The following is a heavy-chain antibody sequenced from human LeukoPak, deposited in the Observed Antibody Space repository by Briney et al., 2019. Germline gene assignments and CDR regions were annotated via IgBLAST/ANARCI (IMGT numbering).Heavy chain of an antibody. CDR1: GFTFSSYA. CDR3: ARGAVAGTDLY. V-gene: IGHV3-30*04. Sequence: GRSLRLSCAASGFTFSSYAMHWARQAPGKGLEWVAVISYDGSNKYYADSVKGRFTISRDNSKNTLYLQMNSLRAEDTAVYYCARGAVAGTDLYWGQGTLVTVSS. CDR2: ISYDGSNK. D-gene: IGHD6-19*01. J-gene: IGHJ4*02.